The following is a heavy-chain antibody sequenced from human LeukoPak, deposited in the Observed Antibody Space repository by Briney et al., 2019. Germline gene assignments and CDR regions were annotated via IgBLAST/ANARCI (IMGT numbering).Heavy chain of an antibody. J-gene: IGHJ4*02. CDR1: GFTLSSYW. Sequence: PGGSLRLSCAASGFTLSSYWMSWVRQAPGKGLEGVANIKQDGSETYYVDSVKGRFTISRDNAKNSLYLQMNSLRAEDTAVYYCARDSVGASEDYWGQGTLVTVSS. D-gene: IGHD1-26*01. CDR3: ARDSVGASEDY. CDR2: IKQDGSET. V-gene: IGHV3-7*01.